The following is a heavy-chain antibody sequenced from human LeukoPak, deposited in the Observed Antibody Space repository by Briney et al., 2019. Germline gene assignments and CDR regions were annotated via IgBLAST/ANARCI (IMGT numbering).Heavy chain of an antibody. CDR1: GYTFTSYG. Sequence: GASVNVSCKASGYTFTSYGISWVRQAPGQGLEWMGWINPNSGGTNYAQKFQGRVTMTRDTSISTAYMELSRLRSDDTAVYCRARDGVAYYYDSSGYYHWFDPWGQGTLVTVSS. CDR2: INPNSGGT. J-gene: IGHJ5*02. D-gene: IGHD3-22*01. V-gene: IGHV1-2*02. CDR3: ARDGVAYYYDSSGYYHWFDP.